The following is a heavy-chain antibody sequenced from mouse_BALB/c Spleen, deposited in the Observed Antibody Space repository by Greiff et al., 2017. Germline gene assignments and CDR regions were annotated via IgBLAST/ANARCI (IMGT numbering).Heavy chain of an antibody. CDR2: IDPENGNT. D-gene: IGHD2-1*01. CDR3: ASCYGNSYYCAMDY. CDR1: GFNIKDYY. J-gene: IGHJ4*01. Sequence: EVQLQQSGAELVRPGALVKLSCKASGFNIKDYYMHWVKQRPEQGLEWIGWIDPENGNTIYDPKFQGKASITADTSSNTAYLQLSSLTSEDTAVYYCASCYGNSYYCAMDYWGQGTSVTVSA. V-gene: IGHV14-1*02.